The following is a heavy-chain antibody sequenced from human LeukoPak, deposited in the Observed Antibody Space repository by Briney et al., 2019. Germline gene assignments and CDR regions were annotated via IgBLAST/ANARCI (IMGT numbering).Heavy chain of an antibody. V-gene: IGHV1-69*04. CDR1: GGTFSSYA. D-gene: IGHD2-2*01. CDR2: IIPILGIA. Sequence: SVKVSCKASGGTFSSYAIRWVRQAPGQGLEWMGRIIPILGIANYAQKVQGRVTITADKSTSTAYMELSSLRSEDTAVYYCARLCSSTSCYLGYYYYGMDVWGQGTTVTVSS. CDR3: ARLCSSTSCYLGYYYYGMDV. J-gene: IGHJ6*02.